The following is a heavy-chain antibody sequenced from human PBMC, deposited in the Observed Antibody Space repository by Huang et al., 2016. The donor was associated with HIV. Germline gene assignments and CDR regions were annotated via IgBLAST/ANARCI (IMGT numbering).Heavy chain of an antibody. CDR2: IIPRFGTM. V-gene: IGHV1-69*13. CDR3: AKRGGAWGSPYAFDL. CDR1: GGSFNNFG. D-gene: IGHD3-16*01. Sequence: QVQLVQSGAEVRKPGSSVKVSCRASGGSFNNFGINWVRQAPGPGLGWMWGIIPRFGTMNDAQRFNDRVTITADETTVVVHLEVTSLSSDDTAVYFCAKRGGAWGSPYAFDLWGPGTMVTVSS. J-gene: IGHJ3*01.